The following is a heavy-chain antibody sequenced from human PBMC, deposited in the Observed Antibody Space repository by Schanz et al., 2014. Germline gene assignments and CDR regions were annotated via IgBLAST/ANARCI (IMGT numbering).Heavy chain of an antibody. CDR2: ISHDGSDI. CDR1: GFTFSSYA. D-gene: IGHD3-10*01. CDR3: ARDRVIFPIYRGAAFHL. V-gene: IGHV3-30*04. Sequence: QVQLVESGGGVVRPGGSLRLSCVASGFTFSSYAIHWVRLAPGKGLEWVAVISHDGSDIFYADSVKVRFTISRDNSKNTVFLQMSSLKPEDTSLFYCARDRVIFPIYRGAAFHLWGQGTMVTVSS. J-gene: IGHJ3*01.